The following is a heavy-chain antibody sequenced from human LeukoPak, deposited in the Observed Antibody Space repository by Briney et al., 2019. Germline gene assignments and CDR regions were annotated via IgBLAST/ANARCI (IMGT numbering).Heavy chain of an antibody. V-gene: IGHV1-2*02. CDR1: GYTFTGYY. CDR2: INPNSGGT. CDR3: ARWDCSGGSCYLNY. Sequence: ASVKVSCKASGYTFTGYYMHWVRQAPGQGLEWMGWINPNSGGTNYAQKFQGRVTMTGDTSTSTAYMELSRLRSDDTAVYYCARWDCSGGSCYLNYWGQGTLVTVSS. D-gene: IGHD2-15*01. J-gene: IGHJ4*02.